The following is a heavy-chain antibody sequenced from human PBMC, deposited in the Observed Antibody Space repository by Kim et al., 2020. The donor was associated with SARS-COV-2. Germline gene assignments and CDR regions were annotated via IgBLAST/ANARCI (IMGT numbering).Heavy chain of an antibody. CDR1: GHTFTRYA. V-gene: IGHV1-69*13. CDR3: LRDCGFDY. CDR2: IDPSFGTG. D-gene: IGHD2-21*01. Sequence: SVKVSCKTSGHTFTRYAIHWVRQAPGQGLEWMGGIDPSFGTGNYAQKFQGRVTITADASTSTAYMELSSLRSEDTAVYYCLRDCGFDYWG. J-gene: IGHJ4*01.